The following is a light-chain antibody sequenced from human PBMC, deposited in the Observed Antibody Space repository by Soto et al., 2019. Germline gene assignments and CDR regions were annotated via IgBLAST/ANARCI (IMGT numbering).Light chain of an antibody. CDR3: QQSYSTPLT. J-gene: IGKJ4*01. Sequence: DIQMTHSPSSLSASVLYRVTITCLASQSISSYLNWYQQKPGKAPKLLIYAASSLQSGVPSRFSGSGSGTDFTLTISSLQPEDFATYYCQQSYSTPLTFGGGTKVDIK. V-gene: IGKV1-39*01. CDR2: AAS. CDR1: QSISSY.